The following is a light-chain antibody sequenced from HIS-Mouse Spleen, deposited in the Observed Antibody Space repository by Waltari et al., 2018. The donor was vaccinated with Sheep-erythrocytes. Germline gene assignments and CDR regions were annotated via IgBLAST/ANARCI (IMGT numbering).Light chain of an antibody. V-gene: IGLV2-8*01. CDR1: STDAGGYTY. CDR2: EVS. CDR3: SSYAGSNNWV. Sequence: QSALTQPPSASGSPGQSVTIPCTGTSTDAGGYTYVSWYQQHPGKAPKLMIYEVSKRPSGVPDRFSGSKSGNTASLTVSGLQAEDEADYYCSSYAGSNNWVFGGGTKLTVL. J-gene: IGLJ3*02.